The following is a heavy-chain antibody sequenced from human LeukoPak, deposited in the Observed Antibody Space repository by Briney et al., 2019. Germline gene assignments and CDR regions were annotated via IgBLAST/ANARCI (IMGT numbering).Heavy chain of an antibody. V-gene: IGHV1-18*01. CDR2: ISAYNGNT. J-gene: IGHJ4*02. D-gene: IGHD3-16*02. CDR1: GYTFTSYG. Sequence: ASVKVSCKASGYTFTSYGISWVRQAPGQGLEWMGWISAYNGNTNYAQKLQGRVTMTTDTSTSTAYMELRSLRSDDTAVYYCARSPYDYVWGSYRSYYFDYWGQGTLVTVSS. CDR3: ARSPYDYVWGSYRSYYFDY.